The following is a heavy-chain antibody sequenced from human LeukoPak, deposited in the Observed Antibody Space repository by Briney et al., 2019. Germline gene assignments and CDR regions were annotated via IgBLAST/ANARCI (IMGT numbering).Heavy chain of an antibody. J-gene: IGHJ4*02. CDR1: GGSISSYH. V-gene: IGHV4-59*01. CDR2: IYYSGST. Sequence: SSETLSLTCTVSGGSISSYHWSWNRQPPGKGLEWIGYIYYSGSTNYNPSLKTRVTISVDTSKNQFSLKLSSVTAADTAVYYCASSMYSSSSPDYWGQGTLVTVSS. CDR3: ASSMYSSSSPDY. D-gene: IGHD6-6*01.